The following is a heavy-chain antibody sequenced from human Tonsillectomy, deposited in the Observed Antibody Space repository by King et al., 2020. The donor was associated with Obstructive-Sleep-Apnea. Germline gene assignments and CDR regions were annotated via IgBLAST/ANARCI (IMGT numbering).Heavy chain of an antibody. J-gene: IGHJ3*02. CDR1: GFTFSSYA. V-gene: IGHV3-23*04. Sequence: VQLVESGGGLVQPGGSLRLSCAASGFTFSSYAMSWVRQAPGKGLEWVSAVSGSGGSTYYADSVKGRFTISRDNSKNTLYLKMNSLRAEDTAVYYCAKDRALYYYDSSGDAFDIWGQGTMVTVSS. CDR3: AKDRALYYYDSSGDAFDI. D-gene: IGHD3-22*01. CDR2: VSGSGGST.